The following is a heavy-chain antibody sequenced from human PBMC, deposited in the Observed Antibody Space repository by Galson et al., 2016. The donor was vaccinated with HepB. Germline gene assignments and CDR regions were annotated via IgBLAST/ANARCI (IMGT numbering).Heavy chain of an antibody. CDR2: VTSSSHDI. D-gene: IGHD1-26*01. V-gene: IGHV3-21*01. J-gene: IGHJ6*02. Sequence: SLRLSCAASGFTFSSYSMNWVRQAPGKGLEWVAFVTSSSHDIAYADSVRGRFTISRDNAENSLYLQMTSLRAEDTGVYYCARGRLSTTWYYYALDVWGQGTTVTVCS. CDR1: GFTFSSYS. CDR3: ARGRLSTTWYYYALDV.